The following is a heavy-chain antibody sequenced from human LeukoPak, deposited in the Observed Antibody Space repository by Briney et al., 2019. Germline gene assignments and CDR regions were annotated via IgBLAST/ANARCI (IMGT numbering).Heavy chain of an antibody. D-gene: IGHD3-10*01. CDR1: GGSISSGGYY. CDR2: IYYSGST. J-gene: IGHJ3*02. CDR3: ARVSEGLLWFGELVKAFDI. V-gene: IGHV4-31*03. Sequence: PSETLSLTCTVSGGSISSGGYYWSWIRQHPGKGLEWIGYIYYSGSTYYNPSLKGRVTISVDTSKNQFSLKLSSVTAADTAVYYCARVSEGLLWFGELVKAFDIWGQGTMVTVSS.